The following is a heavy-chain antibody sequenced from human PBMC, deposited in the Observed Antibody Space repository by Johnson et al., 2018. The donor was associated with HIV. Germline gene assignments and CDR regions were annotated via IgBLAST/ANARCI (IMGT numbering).Heavy chain of an antibody. CDR2: ISGSGGST. D-gene: IGHD2-21*02. Sequence: VQVLESGGGLVQPGGSLRLSCAASGFTFSSYAMSWVRQAPGKGLEWVSAISGSGGSTYYADSVKGRFTISSDNSKNTLYLQMNSLRAEDTAVYYCAKAQVIVRVVTAIPDDAFDIWGQGTMVTVSS. CDR3: AKAQVIVRVVTAIPDDAFDI. J-gene: IGHJ3*02. V-gene: IGHV3-23*01. CDR1: GFTFSSYA.